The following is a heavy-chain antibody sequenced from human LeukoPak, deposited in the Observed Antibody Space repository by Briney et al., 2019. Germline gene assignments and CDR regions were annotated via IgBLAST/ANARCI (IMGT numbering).Heavy chain of an antibody. CDR2: IYYSGST. D-gene: IGHD3-10*01. V-gene: IGHV4-59*01. J-gene: IGHJ6*02. CDR3: ARDAYYGSGSYYNPANGMDV. Sequence: KPSETLSLTCTVSGASISSYYWSWIRQPPGKGLEWIGYIYYSGSTNYNPSLKSRVTISVDTSKNQFSLKLSSVTAADTAVYYCARDAYYGSGSYYNPANGMDVWGQGTTVTVSS. CDR1: GASISSYY.